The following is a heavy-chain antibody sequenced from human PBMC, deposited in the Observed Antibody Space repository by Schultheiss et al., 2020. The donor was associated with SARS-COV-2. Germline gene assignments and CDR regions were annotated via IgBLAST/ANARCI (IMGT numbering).Heavy chain of an antibody. CDR2: ISYDGRNK. Sequence: GESLKISCAASGFTFSSYSMNWVRQAPGKGLEWVALISYDGRNKYCADSVKGRFTISRDNSKNSLYVNSLRVEDTAVYYCARSRGPPRILWGGRSANDCWGQGTLVTVSS. CDR3: ARSRGPPRILWGGRSANDC. J-gene: IGHJ4*02. D-gene: IGHD2-15*01. V-gene: IGHV3-30*12. CDR1: GFTFSSYS.